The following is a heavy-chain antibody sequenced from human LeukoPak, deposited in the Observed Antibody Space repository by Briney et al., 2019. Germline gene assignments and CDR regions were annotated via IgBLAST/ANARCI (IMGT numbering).Heavy chain of an antibody. D-gene: IGHD3-10*01. CDR3: ARAYYFGSGYSDY. CDR2: INPSGDST. Sequence: ASVKVSCKASGFTFTSYYMHWVRQAPGQGLERMGIINPSGDSTTYAQNFQGRVTMTRDMSTSTVYMELSSLRSEDTAVYYCARAYYFGSGYSDYWGQGTLVTVSS. V-gene: IGHV1-46*01. J-gene: IGHJ4*02. CDR1: GFTFTSYY.